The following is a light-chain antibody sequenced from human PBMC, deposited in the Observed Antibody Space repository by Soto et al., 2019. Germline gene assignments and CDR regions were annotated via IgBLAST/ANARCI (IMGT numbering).Light chain of an antibody. Sequence: QSALTQPASVSGSPGQSITISCTGTSSDVGGYNCVSWYQQHPGRAPKLMIYEVNNRPSGVSNRFSGSKSGNTASLTISGLQAEDEADYYCTSCGSSSSLVVFGGGTKLTVL. CDR1: SSDVGGYNC. CDR2: EVN. V-gene: IGLV2-14*01. CDR3: TSCGSSSSLVV. J-gene: IGLJ2*01.